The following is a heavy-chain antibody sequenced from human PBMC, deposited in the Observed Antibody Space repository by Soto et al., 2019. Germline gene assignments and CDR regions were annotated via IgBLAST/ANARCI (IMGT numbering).Heavy chain of an antibody. CDR1: ERTLHRYA. CDR2: IIPTSGVA. D-gene: IGHD3-22*01. CDR3: AAKLYYGSGHYVIVDY. Sequence: QVQLVQSGAEVTKPGSSVKVACQASERTLHRYAISWVRQAPGGWPDWLGVIIPTSGVADHAQKFQGRVTISAYESANTVYMELSNLRSEDTAVYYCAAKLYYGSGHYVIVDYWCQGTPVTGSS. J-gene: IGHJ4*02. V-gene: IGHV1-69*01.